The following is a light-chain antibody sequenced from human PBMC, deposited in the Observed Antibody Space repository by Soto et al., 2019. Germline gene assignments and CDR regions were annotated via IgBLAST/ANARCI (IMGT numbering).Light chain of an antibody. J-gene: IGKJ2*01. V-gene: IGKV1-5*01. CDR2: DAS. CDR1: QSISSW. CDR3: QEYKTYA. Sequence: IELTQSPSTLSASVGDRVTITCRASQSISSWLAWYQQKPGKAPKLLIYDASSLESGVPSSFSGRGSGTEFTLTINRLQTDDFATYFCQEYKTYAFGPGTKVDIK.